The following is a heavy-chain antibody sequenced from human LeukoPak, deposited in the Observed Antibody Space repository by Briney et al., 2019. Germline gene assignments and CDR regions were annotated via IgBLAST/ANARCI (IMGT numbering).Heavy chain of an antibody. CDR1: GGSFSGYY. J-gene: IGHJ5*02. Sequence: PSETLSLTCAVYGGSFSGYYWSWIRQPPGKGLEWIAEINHSGSTNYNPSLKSRVTISVDTSTNQFSLKLSSVTAADTAVYYCARDGDYVRVVPRGFDPWGQGTLVTVSS. V-gene: IGHV4-34*01. D-gene: IGHD4-17*01. CDR3: ARDGDYVRVVPRGFDP. CDR2: INHSGST.